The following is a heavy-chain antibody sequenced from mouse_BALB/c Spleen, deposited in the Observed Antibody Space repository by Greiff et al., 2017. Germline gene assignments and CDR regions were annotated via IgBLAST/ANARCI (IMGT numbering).Heavy chain of an antibody. D-gene: IGHD1-1*01. V-gene: IGHV1-9*01. CDR1: GYTFSSYW. Sequence: QVQLQQSGAELMKPGASVKISCKATGYTFSSYWIEWVKQRPGHGLEWIGEILPGSGSTNYNEKFKGKATFTADTSSNTAYMQLSSLTSEDSAVYYCARADGSSYGYFDVWGAGTTVTVSS. CDR3: ARADGSSYGYFDV. J-gene: IGHJ1*01. CDR2: ILPGSGST.